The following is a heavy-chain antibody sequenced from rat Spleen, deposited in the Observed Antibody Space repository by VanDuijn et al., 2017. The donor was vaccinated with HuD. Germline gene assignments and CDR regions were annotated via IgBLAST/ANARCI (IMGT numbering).Heavy chain of an antibody. J-gene: IGHJ3*01. CDR3: TRSSYYGYPFAY. V-gene: IGHV5-25*01. CDR1: GFIFSDYY. D-gene: IGHD1-7*01. Sequence: EVQLVESDGGLVRPGGSLKLSCAASGFIFSDYYMAWVRQAPTKGLEWVASISTGGGNTYYRDSVKGRFTISRDNAKSTLYLQMNSLRSEDTATYYCTRSSYYGYPFAYWGQGTLVTVSS. CDR2: ISTGGGNT.